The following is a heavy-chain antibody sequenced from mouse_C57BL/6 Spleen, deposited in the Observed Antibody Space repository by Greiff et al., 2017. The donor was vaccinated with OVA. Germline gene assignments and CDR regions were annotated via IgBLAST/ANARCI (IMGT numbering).Heavy chain of an antibody. CDR2: ISYDGSN. V-gene: IGHV3-6*01. D-gene: IGHD4-1*01. CDR1: GYSITSGYY. Sequence: DVKLQESGPGLVKPSQSLSLTCSVPGYSITSGYYWNWIRQFPGNKLEWMGYISYDGSNNYNPSLKNRISITRDTSKNQFFLKLNSVTTEDTATYYCARVLTAWFAYWGQGTLVTVSA. CDR3: ARVLTAWFAY. J-gene: IGHJ3*01.